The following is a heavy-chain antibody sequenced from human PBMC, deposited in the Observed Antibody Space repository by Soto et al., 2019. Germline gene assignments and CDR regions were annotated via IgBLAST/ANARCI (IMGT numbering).Heavy chain of an antibody. CDR2: IYHSGSI. Sequence: SDTLSLTCAVSGGSISSGGYSWSWIRQPPGKGLEWIGYIYHSGSIYYNPSLKSRVTISVDTSKNQFSLKLSSVIAADSAVYYCAINADVWGQGTTVT. CDR1: GGSISSGGYS. J-gene: IGHJ6*02. V-gene: IGHV4-30-2*01. CDR3: AINADV. D-gene: IGHD3-16*01.